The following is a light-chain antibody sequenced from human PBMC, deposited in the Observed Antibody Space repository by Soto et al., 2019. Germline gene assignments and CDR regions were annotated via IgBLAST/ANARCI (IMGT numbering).Light chain of an antibody. CDR1: SSDVGAYNY. V-gene: IGLV2-14*01. J-gene: IGLJ2*01. Sequence: QSALTQPASVSGSPGQSITISCTGTSSDVGAYNYISWYQQHPGKAPKLMIYEVSNRPSGVSTRFSGSKSGNTASLTISGLPAEDEGDYYCSTYINSITFVIFGGGTKLTVL. CDR3: STYINSITFVI. CDR2: EVS.